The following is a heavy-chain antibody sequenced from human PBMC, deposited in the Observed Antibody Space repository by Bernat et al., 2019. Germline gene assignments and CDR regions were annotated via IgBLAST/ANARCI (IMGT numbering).Heavy chain of an antibody. CDR2: MKPQAEGGTT. D-gene: IGHD4-4*01. J-gene: IGHJ4*02. V-gene: IGHV3-15*01. Sequence: EVQLVDSGGGLVKPGGSLRLSCAASGFVFSNDWMNWVRQAPGRGLEWVGRMKPQAEGGTTDYAAPVKGRFFISRDDSKSSLYLQISSLKTEDTVIYYCTTKLYMTTNKYNWGQGTLVTVAS. CDR1: GFVFSNDW. CDR3: TTKLYMTTNKYN.